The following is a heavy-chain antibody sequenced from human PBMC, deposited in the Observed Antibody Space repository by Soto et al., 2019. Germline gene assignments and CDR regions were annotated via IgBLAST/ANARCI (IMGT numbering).Heavy chain of an antibody. Sequence: PGGSLRLSRAASVFTFSSYSMNWVRQAQGKGLEWVSSISSSSSYIYYADSVKGRFTISRDNAKNSLYLQMNSLRAEDTAVYYCENCLVYHSHTDYNSGPSIYGMDVWVQGTTVTVSS. CDR2: ISSSSSYI. V-gene: IGHV3-21*01. J-gene: IGHJ6*02. D-gene: IGHD6-19*01. CDR3: ENCLVYHSHTDYNSGPSIYGMDV. CDR1: VFTFSSYS.